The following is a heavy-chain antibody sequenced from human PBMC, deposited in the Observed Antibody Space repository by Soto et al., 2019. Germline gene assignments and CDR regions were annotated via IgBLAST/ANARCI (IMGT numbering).Heavy chain of an antibody. J-gene: IGHJ4*02. D-gene: IGHD6-13*01. CDR2: IYYSGST. Sequence: SETLSLTCTVSGGSINNYYWSWIWQPPGRGLEWIGYIYYSGSTNYNPSLKRRLALSVHTSKNQFSLNLSSVTTADTAVYYCARAATSSWYGYFDYWGQGAQVTVSS. V-gene: IGHV4-59*01. CDR1: GGSINNYY. CDR3: ARAATSSWYGYFDY.